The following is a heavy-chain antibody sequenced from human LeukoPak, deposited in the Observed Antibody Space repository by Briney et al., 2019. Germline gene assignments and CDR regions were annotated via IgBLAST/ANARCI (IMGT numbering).Heavy chain of an antibody. V-gene: IGHV3-48*01. CDR1: GFTFSSYS. D-gene: IGHD5-12*01. Sequence: GGSLRLSCAASGFTFSSYSMNWVRQAPGKGLEWVSYISSSSSTIYYADSVKGRFTISRDNAKNSLYLQMNSLRADDTAVYYCAKIKWPHFDYWGQGTLVTVSS. CDR2: ISSSSSTI. CDR3: AKIKWPHFDY. J-gene: IGHJ4*02.